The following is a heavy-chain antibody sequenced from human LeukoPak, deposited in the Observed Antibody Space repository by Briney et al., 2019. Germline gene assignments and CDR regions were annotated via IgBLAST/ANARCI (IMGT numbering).Heavy chain of an antibody. CDR3: AKGRGSTVVKYWYFDL. CDR2: IGGSGIST. D-gene: IGHD4-23*01. CDR1: GFTFSSYA. V-gene: IGHV3-23*01. J-gene: IGHJ2*01. Sequence: PGGSLRLSCAASGFTFSSYAMSWVRQSPGKGLEWVSAIGGSGISTYSADPVKGRFTISRDNSNNTLYLQMNSLRAEDTAVYYCAKGRGSTVVKYWYFDLWGRGTLVTVSS.